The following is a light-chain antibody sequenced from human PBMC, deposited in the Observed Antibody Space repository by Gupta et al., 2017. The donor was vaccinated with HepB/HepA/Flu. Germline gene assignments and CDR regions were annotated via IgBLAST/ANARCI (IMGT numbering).Light chain of an antibody. CDR2: VAS. V-gene: IGKV3-20*01. J-gene: IGKJ1*01. CDR1: QNVLNNY. CDR3: QQYGNSPRT. Sequence: EVVLTPSPGTLSLSPGERATLSCRASQNVLNNYLAWYQQKPGQPPKLLLYVASSRATGIPDRFSGSGSGTDFTLTISRLNPEDSAVYYCQQYGNSPRTFGQGTKVEIK.